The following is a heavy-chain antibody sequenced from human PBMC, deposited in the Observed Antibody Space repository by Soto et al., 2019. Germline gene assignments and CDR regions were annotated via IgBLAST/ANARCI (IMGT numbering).Heavy chain of an antibody. V-gene: IGHV3-23*01. Sequence: GGSLRHSWAASGFTCSSYAMSWVRQAPGKGLEWVSVISGSGDSTYYADSVKGRFTISRDNSKNTLYLQMNSLRAEDTAVYYCAKRATGTYVDYWGQGTLVTVSS. CDR1: GFTCSSYA. D-gene: IGHD1-1*01. J-gene: IGHJ4*02. CDR3: AKRATGTYVDY. CDR2: ISGSGDST.